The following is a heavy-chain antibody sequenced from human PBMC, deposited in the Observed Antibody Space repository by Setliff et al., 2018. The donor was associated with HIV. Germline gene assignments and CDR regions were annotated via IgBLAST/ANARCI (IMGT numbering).Heavy chain of an antibody. V-gene: IGHV4-59*08. D-gene: IGHD3-9*01. Sequence: SETLSLTCTVSGDSFSNDYWGWIRQPPGKALEWIGYISSTGGTTYSPSLKSRVTISVDTSKNQFSLKLTSVTAADTAVYYCARARYGTSFDPWGQGTLVTVSS. CDR3: ARARYGTSFDP. CDR1: GDSFSNDY. J-gene: IGHJ5*02. CDR2: ISSTGGT.